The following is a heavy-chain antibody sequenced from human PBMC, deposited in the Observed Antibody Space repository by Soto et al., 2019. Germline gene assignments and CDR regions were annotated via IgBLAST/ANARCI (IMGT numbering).Heavy chain of an antibody. Sequence: GGSLRLSCAASGFTFSTYAMSWVRQAPGKGLEWVSGISGSGDRTHYVDSVKGRFTISRDNSKNTLYLQMHSLRAEDTALYYCAKASTYEYVWGSFRYYFDYWGQGTLVTVSS. D-gene: IGHD3-16*02. CDR1: GFTFSTYA. J-gene: IGHJ4*02. CDR3: AKASTYEYVWGSFRYYFDY. V-gene: IGHV3-23*01. CDR2: ISGSGDRT.